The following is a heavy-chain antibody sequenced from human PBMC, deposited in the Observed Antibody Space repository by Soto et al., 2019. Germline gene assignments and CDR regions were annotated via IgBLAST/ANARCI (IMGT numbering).Heavy chain of an antibody. V-gene: IGHV3-23*01. CDR3: AKEVCSGSYCYYYYGMDV. CDR1: GFTFSSYA. Sequence: GGSLRLSCAASGFTFSSYAMSWVRQAPGKGLEWVSAISGSGGSTYYADSVKGRFTISRDNSKNTLYLQMNSLRAEDTAVYYCAKEVCSGSYCYYYYGMDVWGQGTTVTVSS. D-gene: IGHD1-26*01. J-gene: IGHJ6*02. CDR2: ISGSGGST.